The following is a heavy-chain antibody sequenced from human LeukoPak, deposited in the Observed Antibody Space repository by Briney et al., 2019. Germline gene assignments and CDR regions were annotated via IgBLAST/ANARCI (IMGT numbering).Heavy chain of an antibody. D-gene: IGHD6-19*01. J-gene: IGHJ4*02. Sequence: HPGGSLRLSCAGSGFIFNNYAMHWVRQPPGKGLGWVSGISWNSGTIDYADSVRGRFTISRDNAKNSLYLQMDSLRVEDTAFYYCAKDNRRHYTSGPNPDSLHWGQGALVTVSS. V-gene: IGHV3-9*01. CDR2: ISWNSGTI. CDR3: AKDNRRHYTSGPNPDSLH. CDR1: GFIFNNYA.